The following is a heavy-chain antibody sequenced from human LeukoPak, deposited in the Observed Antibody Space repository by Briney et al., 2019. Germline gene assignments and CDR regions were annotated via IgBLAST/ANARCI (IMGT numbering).Heavy chain of an antibody. D-gene: IGHD4-17*01. CDR1: GGSISSSIYY. CDR3: ARHYYSDPFDY. J-gene: IGHJ4*02. V-gene: IGHV4-39*01. CDR2: IDYSGGA. Sequence: SETLSLTCTVSGGSISSSIYYWGWIRQPPGKGLEWIGSIDYSGGAFYNPSLESRVTISVDTSKNQFSLKLSSVTAADTAVYYCARHYYSDPFDYWGQGTLVTVSS.